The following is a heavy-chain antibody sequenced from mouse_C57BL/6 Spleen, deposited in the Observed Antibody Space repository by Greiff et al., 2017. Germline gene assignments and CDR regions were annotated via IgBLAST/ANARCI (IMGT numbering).Heavy chain of an antibody. CDR1: GYTFTSYW. J-gene: IGHJ2*01. V-gene: IGHV1-52*01. CDR3: TRALSVYFDD. Sequence: QVQLQQPGAELVRPGSSVKLSCKASGYTFTSYWMHWVKQRPIQGLEWIGNIDPSDSETRYNQKFKDKGTLTVDKSSRTAYMQLGSLTSEDSAVYYCTRALSVYFDDWGQGTTLTVSS. CDR2: IDPSDSET.